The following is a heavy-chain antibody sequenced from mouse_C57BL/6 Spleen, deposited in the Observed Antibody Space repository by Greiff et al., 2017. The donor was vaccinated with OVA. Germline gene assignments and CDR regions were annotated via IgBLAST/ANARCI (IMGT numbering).Heavy chain of an antibody. CDR1: GFTFSDYG. V-gene: IGHV5-17*01. CDR2: ISSGSSTI. Sequence: EVLLVESGGGLVKPGGSLKLSCAASGFTFSDYGMHWVRQAPEKGLEWVAYISSGSSTIYYADSVKGRFTISRDNAKNTLFLQMTSLRSEDTAMYYCARRRAYDYALDYWGQGTTLTVSS. CDR3: ARRRAYDYALDY. J-gene: IGHJ2*01. D-gene: IGHD2-4*01.